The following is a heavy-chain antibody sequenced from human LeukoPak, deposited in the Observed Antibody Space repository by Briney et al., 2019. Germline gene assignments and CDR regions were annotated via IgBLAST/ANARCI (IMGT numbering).Heavy chain of an antibody. D-gene: IGHD4-11*01. V-gene: IGHV3-21*01. CDR1: RFTFSSYS. CDR3: ARGHSNYGDYFDY. CDR2: ISSSSSYI. J-gene: IGHJ4*02. Sequence: GGSLRLSCAASRFTFSSYSMNWVRQAPGKGLEWVSSISSSSSYIYYADSVKGRFTISRDNAKNSLYLQMNSLRAEDTAVYYCARGHSNYGDYFDYWGQGTLVTVSS.